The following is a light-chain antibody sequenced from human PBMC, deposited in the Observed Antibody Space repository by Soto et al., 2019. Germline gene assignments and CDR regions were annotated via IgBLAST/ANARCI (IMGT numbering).Light chain of an antibody. V-gene: IGKV3-11*01. CDR2: DTF. CDR1: QSVSNR. CDR3: QQRSTWPT. J-gene: IGKJ1*01. Sequence: EIVLTQSPATLSFSPGERATLSCRASQSVSNRLPWYQQKPGQAPRLLVYDTFNRATGIPTRFSGSVSGSDFSLTISGLEPEDSAVYYCQQRSTWPTFGQGTKVDI.